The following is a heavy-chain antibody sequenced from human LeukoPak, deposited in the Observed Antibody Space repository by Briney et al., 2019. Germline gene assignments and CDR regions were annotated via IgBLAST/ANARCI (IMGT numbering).Heavy chain of an antibody. CDR2: ISSSSIYI. J-gene: IGHJ4*02. Sequence: GRSLRLSCAASGFTFDDYAMHWVRQAPGKGLEWVSSISSSSIYIYYADSLKGRFTISRDNARNSLYLQMNSLRAEDTAVYYCARPRGNVEMATIPFDYWGQGTVVTVSS. CDR3: ARPRGNVEMATIPFDY. CDR1: GFTFDDYA. D-gene: IGHD5-24*01. V-gene: IGHV3-21*01.